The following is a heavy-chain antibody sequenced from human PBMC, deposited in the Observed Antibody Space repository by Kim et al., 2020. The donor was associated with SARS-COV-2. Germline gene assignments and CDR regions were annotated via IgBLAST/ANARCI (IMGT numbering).Heavy chain of an antibody. Sequence: GGSLRLSCAASGLTFRNYGMHWVRQAPGQGLEWVADISYDGTIHYYGDSVEGRFTISRDNSKNTLYLQMNSLRVEDTAVYYCAKGPIAVVPGGKMWLDPWGQGTLVTVSS. CDR3: AKGPIAVVPGGKMWLDP. V-gene: IGHV3-30*18. CDR1: GLTFRNYG. J-gene: IGHJ5*02. CDR2: ISYDGTIH. D-gene: IGHD2-2*01.